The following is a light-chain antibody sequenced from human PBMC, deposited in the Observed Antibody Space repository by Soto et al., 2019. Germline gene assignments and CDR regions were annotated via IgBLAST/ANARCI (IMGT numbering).Light chain of an antibody. Sequence: EIVMTQSPATLSVSPGERATLSCRASQSVSSNLAWYQQKPGQAPRLHIYGASTRATGIPARFSGSVSGTEFTLTISRLQSEDFAVYYCQQYNTWPPWTFGQGTKVEIK. CDR3: QQYNTWPPWT. CDR2: GAS. J-gene: IGKJ1*01. V-gene: IGKV3-15*01. CDR1: QSVSSN.